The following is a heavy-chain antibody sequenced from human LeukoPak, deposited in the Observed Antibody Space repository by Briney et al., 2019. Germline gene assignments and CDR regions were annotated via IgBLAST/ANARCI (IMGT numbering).Heavy chain of an antibody. V-gene: IGHV3-30-3*01. Sequence: GRSLRLSCAASGFTFSSYAMHWVRQAPGKGLEWVAVISYDGSNKYYADSVKGRFTISRDNSKNTLYLQMNSLRAEDTAVYYCARAYRSGWLDYWGQGTLVTVSS. CDR3: ARAYRSGWLDY. J-gene: IGHJ4*02. D-gene: IGHD6-19*01. CDR1: GFTFSSYA. CDR2: ISYDGSNK.